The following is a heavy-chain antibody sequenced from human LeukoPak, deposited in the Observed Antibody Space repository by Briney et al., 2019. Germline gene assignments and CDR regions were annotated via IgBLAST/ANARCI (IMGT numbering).Heavy chain of an antibody. Sequence: GGSLRLSCAASGFTVSSNYMSWVRQAPGKGLEWVSVIYRGGTTYYADSVKCRFTISRDNSKNTMNLPINSMRAEDTAVYYCARVSHFDDWGQGTLVTVSS. J-gene: IGHJ4*02. CDR2: IYRGGTT. CDR3: ARVSHFDD. V-gene: IGHV3-66*01. CDR1: GFTVSSNY.